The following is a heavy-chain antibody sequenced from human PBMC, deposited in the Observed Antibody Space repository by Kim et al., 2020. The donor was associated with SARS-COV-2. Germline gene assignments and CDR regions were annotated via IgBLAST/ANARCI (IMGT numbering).Heavy chain of an antibody. J-gene: IGHJ4*02. CDR3: AATGSYYNHPFDY. V-gene: IGHV4-34*01. D-gene: IGHD3-10*01. Sequence: YNPFLKSRVTISVDTSKNQFSLKLSSVTAADTAVYYCAATGSYYNHPFDYWGQGTLVTVSS.